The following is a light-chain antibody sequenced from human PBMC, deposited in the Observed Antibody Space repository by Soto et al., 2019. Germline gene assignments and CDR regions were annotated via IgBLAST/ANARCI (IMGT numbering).Light chain of an antibody. Sequence: QSVLTQPPSASGTPGQRVTISCSGSSSNIESNFVYWYQQFPGKAPRLLIYRNNPRPSGVPDRFSGSKSGTSASLAISALRSDDEADDYCTVWDDSLRGRLFGGGTKVTVL. CDR2: RNN. V-gene: IGLV1-47*01. CDR3: TVWDDSLRGRL. J-gene: IGLJ2*01. CDR1: SSNIESNF.